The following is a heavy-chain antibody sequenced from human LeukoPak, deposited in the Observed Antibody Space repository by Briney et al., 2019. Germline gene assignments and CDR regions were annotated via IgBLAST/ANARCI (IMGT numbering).Heavy chain of an antibody. D-gene: IGHD3-9*01. J-gene: IGHJ4*02. CDR3: ARDDRYYDILTGYYGGDY. Sequence: GGSLRLSCAASGFTFSSYSMNWVRQAPGKGLEWVSYISSSSGTIYYADSVKGRFTISRDNAKNSLYQQMNSLRAEDTAVYYCARDDRYYDILTGYYGGDYWGQGTLVTVSS. V-gene: IGHV3-48*04. CDR1: GFTFSSYS. CDR2: ISSSSGTI.